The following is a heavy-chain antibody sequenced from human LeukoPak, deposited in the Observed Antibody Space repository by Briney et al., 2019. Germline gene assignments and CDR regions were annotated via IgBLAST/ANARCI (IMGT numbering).Heavy chain of an antibody. CDR3: AREGATDSSSWYHAFDI. J-gene: IGHJ3*02. Sequence: ASVKVSCKASGYTFTGYYMHWVRQAPGQGLEWMGWMNPNSGNTGYAQKFQGRVTITRNTSISTAYMELSSLRSEDTAVYYCAREGATDSSSWYHAFDIWGQGTMVTVSS. CDR1: GYTFTGYY. CDR2: MNPNSGNT. D-gene: IGHD6-13*01. V-gene: IGHV1-8*03.